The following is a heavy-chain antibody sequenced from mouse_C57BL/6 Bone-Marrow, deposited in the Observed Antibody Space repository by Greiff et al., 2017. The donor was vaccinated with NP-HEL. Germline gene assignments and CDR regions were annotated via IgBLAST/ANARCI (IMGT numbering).Heavy chain of an antibody. CDR2: IHPNSGST. V-gene: IGHV1-64*01. D-gene: IGHD1-1*01. J-gene: IGHJ3*01. CDR3: ARGNTTVVATDAY. Sequence: VQLQQPGAELVKPGASVKLSCKASGYTFTSYWMHWVKQRPGQGLEWIGMIHPNSGSTNYNEKFKSKATLTVDKSSSTAHMQLSSLTSEDSAVYYCARGNTTVVATDAYWGQGTLVTVSA. CDR1: GYTFTSYW.